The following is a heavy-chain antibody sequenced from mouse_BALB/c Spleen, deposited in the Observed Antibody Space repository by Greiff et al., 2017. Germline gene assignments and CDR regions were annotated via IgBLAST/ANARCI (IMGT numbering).Heavy chain of an antibody. J-gene: IGHJ4*01. Sequence: EVQLVESGPGLVKPSQSLSLTCSVTGYSITSGYYWNWIRQFPGNKLEWMGYISYDGSNNYNPSLKNRISITRDTSKNQFFLKLNSVTTEDTATYYCARGGGYYYGSSPYYYAMDYWGQGTSVTVSS. CDR3: ARGGGYYYGSSPYYYAMDY. D-gene: IGHD1-1*01. CDR2: ISYDGSN. V-gene: IGHV3-6*02. CDR1: GYSITSGYY.